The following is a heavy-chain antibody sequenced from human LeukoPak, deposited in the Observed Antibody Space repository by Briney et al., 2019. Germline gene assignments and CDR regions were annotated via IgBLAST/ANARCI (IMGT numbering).Heavy chain of an antibody. V-gene: IGHV7-4-1*02. CDR1: GYTFTSYG. D-gene: IGHD4-23*01. CDR3: ARGEGSSGNFLFDY. J-gene: IGHJ4*02. Sequence: ASVKVSCKASGYTFTSYGISWVRQAPGQGLEWMGWINTNTGNPTYAQGFTGRFVFSLDTSVSTAYLQISSLKAEDTAVYYCARGEGSSGNFLFDYWGQGTLVTVSS. CDR2: INTNTGNP.